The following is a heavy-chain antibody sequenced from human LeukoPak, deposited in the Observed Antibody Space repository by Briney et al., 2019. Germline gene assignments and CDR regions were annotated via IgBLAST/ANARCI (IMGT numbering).Heavy chain of an antibody. J-gene: IGHJ6*03. V-gene: IGHV3-23*01. CDR3: ARARPYYYYYMDV. CDR1: GFTFSSYA. Sequence: TGGSLRLSCAASGFTFSSYAMSWVRQAPGKGLEWVSAISGSGGSTYYADSVKGRFTISRDNSKNTLYLQMNSLRAEDTAVYYCARARPYYYYYMDVWGKGTTVTVSS. CDR2: ISGSGGST.